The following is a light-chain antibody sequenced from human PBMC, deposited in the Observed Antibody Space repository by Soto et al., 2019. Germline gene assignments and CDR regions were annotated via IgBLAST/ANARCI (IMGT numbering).Light chain of an antibody. Sequence: DIVMTQSPLSLPVTPGEPASISCRCSQSLLHSNGYNYLDWYLQKPGQSPQLLIYLGSNRASGVPDRFSGRGSGTDFTLKISRVEAEDVGVYYCMQALQSPGTFGQGTKLEIK. V-gene: IGKV2-28*01. CDR3: MQALQSPGT. J-gene: IGKJ2*02. CDR1: QSLLHSNGYNY. CDR2: LGS.